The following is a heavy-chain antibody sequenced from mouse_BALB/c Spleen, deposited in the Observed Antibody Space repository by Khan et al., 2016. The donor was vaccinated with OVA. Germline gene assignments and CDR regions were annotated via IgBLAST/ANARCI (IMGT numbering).Heavy chain of an antibody. CDR3: AKPFYAHYYAMDY. Sequence: QVQLKESGPGLVAPSQSLSITYTVSGFSLTDYGVSWIRQPPGKGLEWLGLIWGGGTTYYNSALKSRLSISKDNSKSQVFLKMISLQTDDTAIYYCAKPFYAHYYAMDYWGQGTSVTVSS. CDR1: GFSLTDYG. V-gene: IGHV2-6-5*01. D-gene: IGHD2-10*01. J-gene: IGHJ4*01. CDR2: IWGGGTT.